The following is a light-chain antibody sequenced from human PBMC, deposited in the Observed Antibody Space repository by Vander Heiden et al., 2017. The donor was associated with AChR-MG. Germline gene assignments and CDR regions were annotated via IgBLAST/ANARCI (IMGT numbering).Light chain of an antibody. V-gene: IGKV1-27*01. CDR2: AAS. J-gene: IGKJ3*01. Sequence: DIQMTQSPSSLSASVGDRVTITCRASQGISNYLAWYQQKPGKVPKLLIYAASTLQSGVQYRFSGSGSGTDFTLTISSLQPEDVATYYCQGLFTFGHGTKVDIK. CDR3: QGLFT. CDR1: QGISNY.